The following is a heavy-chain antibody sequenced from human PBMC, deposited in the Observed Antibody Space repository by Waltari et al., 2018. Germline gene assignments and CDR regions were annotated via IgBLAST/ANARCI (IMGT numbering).Heavy chain of an antibody. Sequence: QVQLVESGGGVVQPGRSLSLSWSPSGFTLRDYAMHWVRQAPGKGLEWLANISNDGKIEHYADSAKGRFTISRDNAKNMLYLQLNRLRPQDTAVYYCTRFPDDYSNSFDYWGQGTLITVSS. CDR1: GFTLRDYA. J-gene: IGHJ4*02. CDR2: ISNDGKIE. D-gene: IGHD4-4*01. V-gene: IGHV3-30*03. CDR3: TRFPDDYSNSFDY.